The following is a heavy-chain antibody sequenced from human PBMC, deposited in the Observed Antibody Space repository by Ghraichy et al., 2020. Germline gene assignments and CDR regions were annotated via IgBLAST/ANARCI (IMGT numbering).Heavy chain of an antibody. V-gene: IGHV1-8*01. CDR1: GYTFTSYD. D-gene: IGHD3-10*01. Sequence: ASVKVSCKASGYTFTSYDINWVRQATGQGLEWMGWMNPNSGNTGYAQKFQGRVTMTRNTSISTAYMELSSLRSEDTAVYYCARGYGSGSYQYYYYYYGMDVWGQGTTVTVSS. CDR3: ARGYGSGSYQYYYYYYGMDV. J-gene: IGHJ6*02. CDR2: MNPNSGNT.